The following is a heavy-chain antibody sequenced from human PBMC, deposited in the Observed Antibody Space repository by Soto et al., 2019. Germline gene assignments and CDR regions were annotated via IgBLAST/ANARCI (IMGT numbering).Heavy chain of an antibody. Sequence: GGSLRLSCAASGFTFSSYGLHWVRQAPGKGLEWVAVISYDGSNKYYADSVKGRFTISRDNYKNTLYLQMNSLRAEDTAVYYCARSAGGSYPQYDYWGQGTLVTVSS. D-gene: IGHD1-26*01. CDR3: ARSAGGSYPQYDY. V-gene: IGHV3-30*03. CDR1: GFTFSSYG. CDR2: ISYDGSNK. J-gene: IGHJ4*02.